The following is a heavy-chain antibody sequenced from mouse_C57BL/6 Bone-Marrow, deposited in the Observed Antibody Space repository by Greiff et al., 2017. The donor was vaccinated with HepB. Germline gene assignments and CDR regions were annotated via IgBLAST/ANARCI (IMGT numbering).Heavy chain of an antibody. D-gene: IGHD2-5*01. CDR3: ASRYSNYEGYFDY. Sequence: VQLQQSGPELVKPGASVKISCKASGYAFSSSWMNWVKQRPGKGLEWIGRIYPGDGDTNYNGKFKGKATLTADKSSSTAYMQLSSLTSEDSAVYFCASRYSNYEGYFDYWGQGTTLTVSS. CDR1: GYAFSSSW. J-gene: IGHJ2*01. V-gene: IGHV1-82*01. CDR2: IYPGDGDT.